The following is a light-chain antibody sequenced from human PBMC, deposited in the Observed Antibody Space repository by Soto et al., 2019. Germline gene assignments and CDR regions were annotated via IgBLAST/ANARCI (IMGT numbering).Light chain of an antibody. CDR2: EVS. CDR1: SSDVGGYNY. V-gene: IGLV2-8*01. J-gene: IGLJ2*01. Sequence: QSALTQPPSASGSPGQSVTISCTGTSSDVGGYNYVSWYKQHPGKAPKVMMYEVSKRPSGVPDRFSGSKSGNTASLTVSGLQAEDEADYYCSSYGGTNSLKVFGGGTKLTVL. CDR3: SSYGGTNSLKV.